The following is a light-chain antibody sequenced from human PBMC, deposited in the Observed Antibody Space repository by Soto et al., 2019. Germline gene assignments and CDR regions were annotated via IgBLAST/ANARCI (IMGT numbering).Light chain of an antibody. CDR1: QSLLHSNGYNY. CDR2: LGS. V-gene: IGKV2-28*01. Sequence: DIGITQSPLSLPVTPGEPASISCRSSQSLLHSNGYNYLDWYLQKPGQSPQLLIYLGSNRASGVPDRFSGSGSGTDFTLKISRVEAEDVGVYYCMQPLQSWTFGQGT. CDR3: MQPLQSWT. J-gene: IGKJ1*01.